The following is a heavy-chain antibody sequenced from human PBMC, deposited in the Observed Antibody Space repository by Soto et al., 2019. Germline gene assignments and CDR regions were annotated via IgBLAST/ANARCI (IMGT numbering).Heavy chain of an antibody. D-gene: IGHD1-26*01. V-gene: IGHV3-53*01. Sequence: GGSLRLSCAISGFSVSSNYLSWVRQAPGKGLEWVSVHYSGGSTYYADSVQGRFTISRDKSNNTLYLQMRRVRAEDTAVYFCARHRHPRGTVGATSPLDPWGQGTQVTV. CDR3: ARHRHPRGTVGATSPLDP. CDR1: GFSVSSNY. J-gene: IGHJ5*02. CDR2: HYSGGST.